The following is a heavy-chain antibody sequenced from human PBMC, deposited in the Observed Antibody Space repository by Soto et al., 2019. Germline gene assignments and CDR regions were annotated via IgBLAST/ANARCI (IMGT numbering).Heavy chain of an antibody. CDR1: GFTFSSYA. CDR3: ARATNYYYYGMDV. Sequence: PGGSLRLSCAASGFTFSSYAMHWVRQAPGKGLEWVAVISYDGSNKYYADSVKGRLTISRDNSKNTLYLQMNSLRAEDTAVYYCARATNYYYYGMDVWGQGTTVTVSS. J-gene: IGHJ6*02. CDR2: ISYDGSNK. V-gene: IGHV3-30-3*01.